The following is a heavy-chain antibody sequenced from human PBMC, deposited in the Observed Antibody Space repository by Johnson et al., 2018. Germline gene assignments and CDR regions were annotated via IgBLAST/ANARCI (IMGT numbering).Heavy chain of an antibody. D-gene: IGHD7-27*01. J-gene: IGHJ3*02. CDR3: ARPLGNRVLDAFDI. V-gene: IGHV4-59*01. Sequence: QVQLQESGPGLVKPSETLSLTCTVSGGSISSYYWSWIRQPPGKGLEWIGYIYYSGRTNYNPSLTRLVTISVDTSKNQFSLKLSSVTAADPAVYYCARPLGNRVLDAFDIWCQGPMVTVSS. CDR2: IYYSGRT. CDR1: GGSISSYY.